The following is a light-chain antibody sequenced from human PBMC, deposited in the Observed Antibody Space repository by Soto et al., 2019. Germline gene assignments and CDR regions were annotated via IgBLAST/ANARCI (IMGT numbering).Light chain of an antibody. CDR3: SSYTSTSTVI. J-gene: IGLJ2*01. V-gene: IGLV2-18*02. CDR2: EVS. Sequence: QSALTQPPSVSGSPGQSVTISCTGTSSDVGTYNRVSWYQQPPGTAPKLMIYEVSNRPSGVPDRFSGSKSANTASLTISGLQPEAVADYYCSSYTSTSTVIFGGGTKLTVL. CDR1: SSDVGTYNR.